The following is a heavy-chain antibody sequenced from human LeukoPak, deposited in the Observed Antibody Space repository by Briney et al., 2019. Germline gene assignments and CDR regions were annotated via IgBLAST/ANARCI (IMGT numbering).Heavy chain of an antibody. CDR3: ARGGGGYCSGDSCSRGY. CDR2: ISSSSSYI. J-gene: IGHJ4*02. Sequence: KPGGSLRLSCAASGFTFSSYAMNWVRQAPGKGLEWVSSISSSSSYIYYVDSLKGRFTISRDNAKNSLYLQMNSLRAEDTAVDYCARGGGGYCSGDSCSRGYWGQGTLVTVSS. CDR1: GFTFSSYA. V-gene: IGHV3-21*01. D-gene: IGHD2-15*01.